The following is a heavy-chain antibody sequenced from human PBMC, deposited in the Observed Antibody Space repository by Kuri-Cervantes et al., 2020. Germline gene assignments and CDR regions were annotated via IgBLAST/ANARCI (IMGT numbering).Heavy chain of an antibody. CDR2: INPNSGGT. CDR3: AREVRDFDDPRGDY. V-gene: IGHV1-2*02. CDR1: GYTFTGFH. D-gene: IGHD4-23*01. Sequence: ASVKVSCKASGYTFTGFHMHWVRQAPGQGLEWMGWINPNSGGTNYAQKFQGRVTMARDTSINTAYMELRRLRCDDTAVYYCAREVRDFDDPRGDYWGQGTLVTVSS. J-gene: IGHJ4*02.